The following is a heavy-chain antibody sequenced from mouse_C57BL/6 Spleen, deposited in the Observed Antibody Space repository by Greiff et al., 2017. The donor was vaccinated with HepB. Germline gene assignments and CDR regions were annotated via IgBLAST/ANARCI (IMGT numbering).Heavy chain of an antibody. V-gene: IGHV5-9-1*02. J-gene: IGHJ2*01. CDR3: TRLYGYGYFDY. CDR2: ISSGGDYI. Sequence: EVKLQESGEGLVKPGGSLKLSCAASGFTFSSYAMSWVRQTPEKRLEWVAYISSGGDYIYYADTVKGRFTISRDNARNTLYLQMSSLKSEDTAMYYCTRLYGYGYFDYWGQGTTLTVSS. CDR1: GFTFSSYA. D-gene: IGHD2-2*01.